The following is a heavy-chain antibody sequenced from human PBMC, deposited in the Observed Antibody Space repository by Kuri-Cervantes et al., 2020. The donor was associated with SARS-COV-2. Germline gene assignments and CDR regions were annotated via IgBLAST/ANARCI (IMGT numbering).Heavy chain of an antibody. D-gene: IGHD1-26*01. J-gene: IGHJ4*02. Sequence: ASVKVSCKASGYTFTGYYMHWVRQAPGQGLEWMGWINPNSGGTNYAQKLQGRVTMTTDTSTSTAYMELRSLRSDDTAVYYCARDGSIVGVVDYWGQGTLVTVSS. V-gene: IGHV1-2*02. CDR3: ARDGSIVGVVDY. CDR2: INPNSGGT. CDR1: GYTFTGYY.